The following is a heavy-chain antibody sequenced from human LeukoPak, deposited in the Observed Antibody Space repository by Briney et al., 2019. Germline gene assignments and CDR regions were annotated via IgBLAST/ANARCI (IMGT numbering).Heavy chain of an antibody. CDR2: INHSGST. Sequence: SETLSLTCAVYGGSFSGYYWSWIRQHPGKGLEWIGEINHSGSTNYNPSLKSRVTLSVDTSKNQFSLKLSSVTAADTAVYYCARVAYGSGIFDPWGQGTLVTVSS. CDR3: ARVAYGSGIFDP. D-gene: IGHD3-10*01. CDR1: GGSFSGYY. V-gene: IGHV4-34*01. J-gene: IGHJ5*02.